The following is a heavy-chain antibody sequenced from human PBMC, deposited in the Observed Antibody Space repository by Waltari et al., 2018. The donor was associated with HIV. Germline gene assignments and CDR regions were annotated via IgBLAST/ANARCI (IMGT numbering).Heavy chain of an antibody. D-gene: IGHD1-1*01. V-gene: IGHV3-11*04. Sequence: YYMTWIRQVPGQGLEWLSYMNPTGTSIYYADAVKGRFTISRDNTKNSLYLQINSLRREDTAFYYCARKSHPRLAYWYFDLWGRGTLVTVSS. J-gene: IGHJ2*01. CDR1: YY. CDR3: ARKSHPRLAYWYFDL. CDR2: MNPTGTSI.